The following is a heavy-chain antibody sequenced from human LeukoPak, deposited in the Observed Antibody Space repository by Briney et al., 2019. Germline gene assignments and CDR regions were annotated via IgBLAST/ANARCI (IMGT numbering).Heavy chain of an antibody. V-gene: IGHV1-18*01. CDR2: NSAYNGNA. J-gene: IGHJ6*02. D-gene: IGHD3-22*01. CDR3: AREGFDTSGYGMDV. Sequence: ASVKVSCKASGYTFTSYGSSWVRQAPGQGLEWMGWNSAYNGNANYAQKFQGRVTMTTDTSTSTAYMEVRSLRSDDTAVYYCAREGFDTSGYGMDVWGQGTTVTVSS. CDR1: GYTFTSYG.